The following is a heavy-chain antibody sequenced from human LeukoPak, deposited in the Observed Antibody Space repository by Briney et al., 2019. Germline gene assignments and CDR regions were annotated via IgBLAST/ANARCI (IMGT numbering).Heavy chain of an antibody. CDR1: GFTFSSYG. Sequence: GGSLRLSCAASGFTFSSYGMHWVRQAPGKGLEWVAVIWYDGSNKYYADSVKGRFTISRDNSKNTLYLQMDSLRAEDTAVYYCARSIDSSLPLAYWGQGTLVTVSS. D-gene: IGHD3-22*01. CDR2: IWYDGSNK. J-gene: IGHJ4*02. CDR3: ARSIDSSLPLAY. V-gene: IGHV3-33*01.